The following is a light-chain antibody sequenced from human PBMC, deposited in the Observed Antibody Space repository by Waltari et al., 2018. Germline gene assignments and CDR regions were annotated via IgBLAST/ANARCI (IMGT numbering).Light chain of an antibody. V-gene: IGKV3-20*01. CDR2: GAS. Sequence: EIVLTQSPGTLSLSPGERATLTCRASQGVSSNNLAWYQQKPGQAPRLLIYGASSRATGIPDRFSGSGSGTDFTLAISRLEPEDFAVYYCQQYGNSPRTFGQGTKVEVK. J-gene: IGKJ1*01. CDR3: QQYGNSPRT. CDR1: QGVSSNN.